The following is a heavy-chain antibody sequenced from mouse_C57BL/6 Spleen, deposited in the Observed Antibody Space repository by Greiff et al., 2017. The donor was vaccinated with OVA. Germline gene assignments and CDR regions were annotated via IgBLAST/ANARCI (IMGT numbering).Heavy chain of an antibody. CDR1: GFTFSSYG. CDR3: ASSYDFYAIDY. Sequence: EVQGVESGGDLVKPGGSLKLSCAASGFTFSSYGMSWVSQTPDKRLEWVATISSGGSYTYYPDSVKGRFTFSRDNAKNTLYLQMSSLKSEDTAMCYCASSYDFYAIDYWGQGTSVTVSS. D-gene: IGHD6-5*01. CDR2: ISSGGSYT. V-gene: IGHV5-6*01. J-gene: IGHJ4*01.